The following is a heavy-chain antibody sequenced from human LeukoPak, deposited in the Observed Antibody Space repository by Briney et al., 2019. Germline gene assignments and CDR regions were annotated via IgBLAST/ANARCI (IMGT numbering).Heavy chain of an antibody. V-gene: IGHV3-74*01. Sequence: PGGSLRLSCAASGFTFRSYWMHWVRQAPGKGLVWVSRIDSDGSSTSYADSVKGRFTISRDNAKNTLYLQMNSLRAEDTAVYYCARAGYSSGQLYYYFDYWGQGTLVTVSS. CDR2: IDSDGSST. CDR1: GFTFRSYW. CDR3: ARAGYSSGQLYYYFDY. D-gene: IGHD6-19*01. J-gene: IGHJ4*02.